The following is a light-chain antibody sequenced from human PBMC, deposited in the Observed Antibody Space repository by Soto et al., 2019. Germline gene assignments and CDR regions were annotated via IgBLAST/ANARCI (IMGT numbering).Light chain of an antibody. CDR3: QSADGSGSYVV. J-gene: IGLJ2*01. V-gene: IGLV3-25*03. Sequence: SYELTQPPSVSVSPGQTATISCSGDALPNQYAYWYQQKPGQAPVLLIYKYTERLSGIPARFSGSRSGTTVTLTISGVQAEDEADYCCQSADGSGSYVVFGGGTKLTVL. CDR1: ALPNQY. CDR2: KYT.